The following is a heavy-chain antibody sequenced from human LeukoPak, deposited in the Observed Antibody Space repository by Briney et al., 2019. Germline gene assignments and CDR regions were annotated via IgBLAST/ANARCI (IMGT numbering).Heavy chain of an antibody. Sequence: GRSLRHSCAASGFTFSSYGMHWVRQAPGKGLEWVANIKEDGSEKYYVDSVKGRFTIFRDNPKNSLYLQLNSLRAEDTAVYYCARVRYGELDVWGQGTTVTVSS. CDR2: IKEDGSEK. J-gene: IGHJ6*02. D-gene: IGHD4-17*01. V-gene: IGHV3-7*03. CDR3: ARVRYGELDV. CDR1: GFTFSSYG.